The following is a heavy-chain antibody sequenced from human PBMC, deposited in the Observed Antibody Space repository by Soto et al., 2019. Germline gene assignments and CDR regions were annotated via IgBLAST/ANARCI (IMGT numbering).Heavy chain of an antibody. Sequence: PGGSLRLSCAASGFTFRSYGMHWVRQAPGKGLEWVAVISYDGSNKYYADSVKGRFTISRDNSKNTLYLQMNSLRAEDTAVYYCAKTIAARPYYFDYWGQGTQVTVSS. D-gene: IGHD6-6*01. V-gene: IGHV3-30*18. CDR2: ISYDGSNK. CDR3: AKTIAARPYYFDY. J-gene: IGHJ4*02. CDR1: GFTFRSYG.